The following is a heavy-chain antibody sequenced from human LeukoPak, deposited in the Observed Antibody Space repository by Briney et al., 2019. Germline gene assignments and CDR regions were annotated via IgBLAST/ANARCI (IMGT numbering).Heavy chain of an antibody. V-gene: IGHV3-66*01. D-gene: IGHD2-2*01. Sequence: PGGSLRLSCAASGFTVSSNYMNWVRQAPGKGLEWVSVIYSGGSTYYADSVKGRFTISRDNSKNTLYLQMNSLGAEDTAVYYCARGTHCSSTSCYDAARTNHDAFDIWGQGTMVTVSS. CDR3: ARGTHCSSTSCYDAARTNHDAFDI. CDR2: IYSGGST. J-gene: IGHJ3*02. CDR1: GFTVSSNY.